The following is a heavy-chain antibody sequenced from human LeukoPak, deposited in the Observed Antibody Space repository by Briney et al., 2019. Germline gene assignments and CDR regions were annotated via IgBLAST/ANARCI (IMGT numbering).Heavy chain of an antibody. J-gene: IGHJ3*02. CDR1: GGSISSYY. V-gene: IGHV4-59*01. Sequence: SETLSLTCTVSGGSISSYYWSWIRQPPGKGLEWIGYIYYSESTNYNPSLNSRVTISVDTSKNQFSLKLSSVTAADTAVYYCARDVSVCSGASCYSANSFDIWGQGTMV. CDR2: IYYSEST. D-gene: IGHD2-15*01. CDR3: ARDVSVCSGASCYSANSFDI.